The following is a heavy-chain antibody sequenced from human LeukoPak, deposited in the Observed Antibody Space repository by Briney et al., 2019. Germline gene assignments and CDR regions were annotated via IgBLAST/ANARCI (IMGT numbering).Heavy chain of an antibody. J-gene: IGHJ6*02. CDR3: ARGRWDTGGLHGLDV. CDR2: IWYDGSNK. D-gene: IGHD2-8*02. Sequence: PGRSLTLSCAASGFTFSSFGMHWVRQAPGRGLEWVAVIWYDGSNKYYADSVKGRFTISRDNSQNTLYLQGNNLRAEDTAVYCCARGRWDTGGLHGLDVWGQGTTVTVSS. V-gene: IGHV3-33*01. CDR1: GFTFSSFG.